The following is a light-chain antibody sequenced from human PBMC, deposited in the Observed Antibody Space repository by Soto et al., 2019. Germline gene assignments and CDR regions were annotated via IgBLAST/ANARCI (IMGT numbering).Light chain of an antibody. CDR3: QQYGCLPWT. CDR1: QSVSSNY. J-gene: IGKJ1*01. Sequence: EIVLTQSPDTLSLSPGERATLSCRASQSVSSNYFAWYQQIPGQAPRPLIYGSSSRVPGIPDRFSGSGSGTDFTLTISRLEPEDFAVYYCQQYGCLPWTFGQGTKVEIK. CDR2: GSS. V-gene: IGKV3-20*01.